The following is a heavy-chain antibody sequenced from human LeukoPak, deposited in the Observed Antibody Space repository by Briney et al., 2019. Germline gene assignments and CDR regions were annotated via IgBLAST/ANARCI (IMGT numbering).Heavy chain of an antibody. V-gene: IGHV4-61*02. CDR1: GDSISSGDYY. J-gene: IGHJ3*02. Sequence: SETLSLTCTVSGDSISSGDYYWSWIRQPAGKGLEWIGRISSSGSTNYNPSLKSRITISVDTSKNQFSLKLSSVTAADTAVYFCARGPYSYGSSGAFDIWGQGTMVTVSS. CDR2: ISSSGST. CDR3: ARGPYSYGSSGAFDI. D-gene: IGHD3-22*01.